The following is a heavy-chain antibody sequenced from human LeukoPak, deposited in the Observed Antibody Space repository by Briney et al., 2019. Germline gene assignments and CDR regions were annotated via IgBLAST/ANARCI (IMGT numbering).Heavy chain of an antibody. D-gene: IGHD6-19*01. V-gene: IGHV1-8*01. CDR2: MNPNSGNT. J-gene: IGHJ4*02. CDR3: ARGVGRAVAGTGYYFDY. Sequence: ASVKVSCKASGYTFTSYDINWVRQATGQGLEWMGWMNPNSGNTGYAQKFQGRVTMTRNTSISTAYMELSSLRSEDTAVYYCARGVGRAVAGTGYYFDYWGREPWSPSPQ. CDR1: GYTFTSYD.